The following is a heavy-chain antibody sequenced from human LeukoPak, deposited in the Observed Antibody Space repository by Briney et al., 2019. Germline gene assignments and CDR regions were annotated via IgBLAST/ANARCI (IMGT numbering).Heavy chain of an antibody. Sequence: GESLKISCKGSGYSFTRYWIGWVRQMPGKGLEWMGIIYPGDSDTRYSPSFQGQVTISADKSISTAYLQWSSLKASDTAMYYCARHSHRGDGYNLSGDWYFDLWGRGTLVTVSS. V-gene: IGHV5-51*01. CDR3: ARHSHRGDGYNLSGDWYFDL. J-gene: IGHJ2*01. CDR1: GYSFTRYW. CDR2: IYPGDSDT. D-gene: IGHD5-24*01.